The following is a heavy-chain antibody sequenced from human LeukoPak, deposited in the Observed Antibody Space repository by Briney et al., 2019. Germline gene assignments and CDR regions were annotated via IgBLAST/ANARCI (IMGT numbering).Heavy chain of an antibody. CDR2: IIPIFGTA. Sequence: SVKVSWEASGGTFSSYAISWVRQAPGQGLEWMGGIIPIFGTAYYAQKRQGTVTINADGSTSTAYMELSSLRSEATAVYSCARESMGWFGDIWGQGTMVTVSS. CDR1: GGTFSSYA. J-gene: IGHJ3*02. V-gene: IGHV1-69*01. CDR3: ARESMGWFGDI. D-gene: IGHD3-10*01.